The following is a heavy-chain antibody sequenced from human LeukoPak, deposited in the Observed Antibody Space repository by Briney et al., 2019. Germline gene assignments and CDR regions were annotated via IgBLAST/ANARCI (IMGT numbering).Heavy chain of an antibody. CDR1: GGSFSTYY. D-gene: IGHD1-14*01. Sequence: PSETLSLTCTVSGGSFSTYYWTWIRLPPGKALERIGYIYYSGRTSYNPSLKSRVTMSVDTSKNQFSLKLSSVTAADTAVYYCARDGNPWNLDVWGRGTLVTVSS. J-gene: IGHJ2*01. CDR2: IYYSGRT. V-gene: IGHV4-59*01. CDR3: ARDGNPWNLDV.